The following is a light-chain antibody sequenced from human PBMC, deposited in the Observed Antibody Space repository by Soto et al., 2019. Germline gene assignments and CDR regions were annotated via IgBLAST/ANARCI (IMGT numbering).Light chain of an antibody. CDR1: QSISTY. Sequence: DIQMTQSPSALSASVGDRVTITCRASQSISTYLEWFQQKPGKAPKRLIYAASSLQSGVPSRFSGSGSGTEFTLTISSLQPEDFATYYCQQYNSYPWTFGQGTKVDIK. J-gene: IGKJ1*01. CDR2: AAS. CDR3: QQYNSYPWT. V-gene: IGKV1-17*01.